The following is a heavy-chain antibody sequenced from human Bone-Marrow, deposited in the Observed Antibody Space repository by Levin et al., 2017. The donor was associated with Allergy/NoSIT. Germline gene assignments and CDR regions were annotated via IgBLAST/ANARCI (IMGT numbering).Heavy chain of an antibody. CDR3: ASAVMETTVINGAGNWFDP. Sequence: GASVKVSCKASGYTFTSYDINWVRQATGQGLEWMGWMNPNSGNTGYAQKFQGRVTMTRNTSISTAYMELSSLRSEDTAVYYCASAVMETTVINGAGNWFDPWGQGTLVTVSS. V-gene: IGHV1-8*01. CDR2: MNPNSGNT. D-gene: IGHD4-17*01. J-gene: IGHJ5*02. CDR1: GYTFTSYD.